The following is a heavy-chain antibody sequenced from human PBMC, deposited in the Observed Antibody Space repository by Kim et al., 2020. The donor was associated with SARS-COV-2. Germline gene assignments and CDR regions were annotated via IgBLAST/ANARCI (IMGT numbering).Heavy chain of an antibody. CDR1: GYSFTNYW. CDR3: AVAKSQWLASFDY. Sequence: GESLKISCKGSGYSFTNYWIAWVRQMPGKGLEWMGIIYPGDYDTRYSPSFQGQVTISADKSISTAYLQWSSLKASDTAMYYCAVAKSQWLASFDYWGQGTLVTVSS. D-gene: IGHD6-19*01. CDR2: IYPGDYDT. V-gene: IGHV5-51*01. J-gene: IGHJ4*02.